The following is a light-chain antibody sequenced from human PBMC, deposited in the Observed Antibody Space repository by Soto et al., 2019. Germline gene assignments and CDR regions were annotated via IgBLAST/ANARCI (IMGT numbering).Light chain of an antibody. J-gene: IGLJ1*01. CDR1: SSDVRNYNS. V-gene: IGLV2-14*03. CDR3: TAWDDSLNVLYV. Sequence: QSALTQPASVSGSPGQSITISCTGTSSDVRNYNSVSWYQQHPGKAPKLMIYDVSNRPPGVSHRFSGSKSGTSASLAISGLQSEDEADYYCTAWDDSLNVLYVFGTGTKVTVL. CDR2: DVS.